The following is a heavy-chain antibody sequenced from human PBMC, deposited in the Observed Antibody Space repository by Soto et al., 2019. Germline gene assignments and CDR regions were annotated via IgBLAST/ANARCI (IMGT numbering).Heavy chain of an antibody. D-gene: IGHD5-12*01. V-gene: IGHV3-23*01. CDR2: KSGSGGNT. CDR1: GFTFRSYG. Sequence: EVQLLESGGGLVQPGGSLRLSCAGSGFTFRSYGMSWVRQAPGQGLEWVSAKSGSGGNTFYADSVRGRFTISRDNSKYTLYDQMNSLRAEDTALYYCAKGIYSAYAKGANDIWGQETMVTVSS. CDR3: AKGIYSAYAKGANDI. J-gene: IGHJ3*02.